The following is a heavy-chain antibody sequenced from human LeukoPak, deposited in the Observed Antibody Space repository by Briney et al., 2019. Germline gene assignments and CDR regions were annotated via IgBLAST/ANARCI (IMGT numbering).Heavy chain of an antibody. CDR3: ASQWYCGGDCYYQIDH. D-gene: IGHD2-21*02. Sequence: PGGSLRLSCAASGFTFSSYVMDWVRQAPGKGREWVALISSDGSNKYYADSVKGRFTISRDNSKNTLYLQMNSLRAEDTAVYYCASQWYCGGDCYYQIDHWGQGTLVTVSS. CDR2: ISSDGSNK. CDR1: GFTFSSYV. V-gene: IGHV3-30*03. J-gene: IGHJ4*02.